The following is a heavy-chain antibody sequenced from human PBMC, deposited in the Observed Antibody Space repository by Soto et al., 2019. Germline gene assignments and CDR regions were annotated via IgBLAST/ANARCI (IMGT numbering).Heavy chain of an antibody. V-gene: IGHV3-15*01. D-gene: IGHD3-10*01. CDR1: GFTVSNAW. J-gene: IGHJ4*02. CDR2: IKSKTNGGTT. CDR3: SREGRLLWFGELTDY. Sequence: EVQLVESGGGLVKPGGSLRLSCAASGFTVSNAWMSWVRQAPGKGLEWVGRIKSKTNGGTTDYPAPVTGRIAISRDDSKNTLYLQMNSLKTEDTAVYYCSREGRLLWFGELTDYWGQGTLVTVSS.